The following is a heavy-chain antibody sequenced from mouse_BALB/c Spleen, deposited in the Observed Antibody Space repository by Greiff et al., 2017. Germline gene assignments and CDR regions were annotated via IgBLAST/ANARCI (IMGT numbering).Heavy chain of an antibody. V-gene: IGHV5-9-3*01. J-gene: IGHJ4*01. Sequence: EVQLVESGGGLVKPGGSLKLSCAASGFTFSSYAMSWVRQTPEKRLEWVATISSGGSYTYYPDSVKGRFTISRDNAKNTLYLQMSSLRSEDTAMYYCARRRLSYYAMDYWGQGTSVTVSS. D-gene: IGHD2-2*01. CDR1: GFTFSSYA. CDR2: ISSGGSYT. CDR3: ARRRLSYYAMDY.